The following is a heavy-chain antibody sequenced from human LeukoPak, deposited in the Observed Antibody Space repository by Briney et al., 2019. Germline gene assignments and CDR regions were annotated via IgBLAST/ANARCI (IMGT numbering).Heavy chain of an antibody. J-gene: IGHJ4*02. D-gene: IGHD5-18*01. CDR1: GFTFSNSA. Sequence: GGSLRLSCAASGFTFSNSAMSWVRQAPGKGLEWVSTLSGSGGSTYYANSVKGRLTISRDNSKNTLYLQMNSLRAEGTAVYYCAKTSGYGYGYNDYWGQGTLVTVSS. V-gene: IGHV3-23*01. CDR3: AKTSGYGYGYNDY. CDR2: LSGSGGST.